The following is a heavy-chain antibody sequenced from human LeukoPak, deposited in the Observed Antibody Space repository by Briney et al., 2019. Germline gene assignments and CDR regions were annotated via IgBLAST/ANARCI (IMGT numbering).Heavy chain of an antibody. J-gene: IGHJ6*03. V-gene: IGHV1-69*05. CDR2: IIPIFGTA. CDR3: ARPSDHGYSYGTGDYYYYYYMDV. Sequence: GASVKVSCKASGGTFSSYAISWVRQAPGQGLEWMGGIIPIFGTANYAQKFQGRVTITTDESTSTAYMELSSLRSEDTAVYYCARPSDHGYSYGTGDYYYYYYMDVWGKGTTVTVSS. D-gene: IGHD5-18*01. CDR1: GGTFSSYA.